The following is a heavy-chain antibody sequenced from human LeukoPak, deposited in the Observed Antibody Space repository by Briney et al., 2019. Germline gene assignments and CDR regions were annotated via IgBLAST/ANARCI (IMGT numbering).Heavy chain of an antibody. D-gene: IGHD6-13*01. CDR3: ARDPYSSTWSYGMDI. V-gene: IGHV3-7*05. CDR1: GFTLSNYW. J-gene: IGHJ6*02. CDR2: IKQDESEK. Sequence: GGSLRLSCTASGFTLSNYWMSWVRQTPEKGLEWVANIKQDESEKVYVDSVKGRLTISRDNAKSSLYLQMSGLRADDTAVYYCARDPYSSTWSYGMDIWGQGTTVTVSS.